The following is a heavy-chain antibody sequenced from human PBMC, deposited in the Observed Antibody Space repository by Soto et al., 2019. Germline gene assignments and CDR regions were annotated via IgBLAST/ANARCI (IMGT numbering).Heavy chain of an antibody. J-gene: IGHJ3*02. CDR1: GFPFSSDA. V-gene: IGHV3-23*01. CDR2: MSGSGGKI. D-gene: IGHD2-15*01. Sequence: EVQLLESGGGLVQPGGSLRLSCAASGFPFSSDAMSCVRRTPGKGLEWVSGMSGSGGKIYYADSVKGRFTISRDNSKNTLYLKMNSLRAEDTAEYYCAKTSAGSCSPLCVLDIWGQGTMVTVSS. CDR3: AKTSAGSCSPLCVLDI.